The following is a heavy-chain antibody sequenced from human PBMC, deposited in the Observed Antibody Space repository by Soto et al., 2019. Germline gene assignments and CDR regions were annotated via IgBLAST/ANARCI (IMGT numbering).Heavy chain of an antibody. CDR2: INHSGST. J-gene: IGHJ5*02. CDR1: GGSFSGYY. D-gene: IGHD3-3*01. V-gene: IGHV4-34*01. CDR3: ARGPTARIFGVVRQYNWFDP. Sequence: PSETLSLTCAVYGGSFSGYYWSWIRQPPGKGLEWIGEINHSGSTNYNPSLKSRVTISVDTSKNQFSLKLSSVTAADTAVYYCARGPTARIFGVVRQYNWFDPWGQGTLVTVSS.